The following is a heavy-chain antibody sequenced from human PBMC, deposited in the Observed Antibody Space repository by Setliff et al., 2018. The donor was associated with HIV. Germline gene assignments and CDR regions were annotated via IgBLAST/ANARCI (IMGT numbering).Heavy chain of an antibody. CDR2: IYHNGIT. V-gene: IGHV4-39*07. CDR3: ARRIYGNNPYFDY. J-gene: IGHJ4*02. Sequence: SETLSLTCTVSGDSFNGSHYLWGWIRQPPGKGLEWIGSIYHNGITYYNPSLKSRVTISVDTSQNQFSLKLSSVTAADTAIYYCARRIYGNNPYFDYWSQGTLVTVSS. D-gene: IGHD4-17*01. CDR1: GDSFNGSHYL.